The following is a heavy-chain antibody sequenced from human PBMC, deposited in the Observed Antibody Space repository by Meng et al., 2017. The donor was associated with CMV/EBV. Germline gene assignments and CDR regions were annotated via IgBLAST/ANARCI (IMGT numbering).Heavy chain of an antibody. CDR3: ARGITTLGWFDP. D-gene: IGHD3-10*02. J-gene: IGHJ5*02. CDR2: INHSGST. Sequence: SETLSLTCAVYGGSFSGYYWSWIRQPPGKGLEWIGEINHSGSTNYNPSLKSRVTISVDTSKNQFSLKLSSVTAADTAVYYCARGITTLGWFDPWGQGTPVTVSS. CDR1: GGSFSGYY. V-gene: IGHV4-34*01.